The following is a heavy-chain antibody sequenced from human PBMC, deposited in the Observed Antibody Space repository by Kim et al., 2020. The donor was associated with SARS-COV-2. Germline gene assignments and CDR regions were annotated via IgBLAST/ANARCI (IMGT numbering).Heavy chain of an antibody. CDR1: GYTFTSYG. J-gene: IGHJ4*02. CDR3: ALYYYDSSGYYPFDY. CDR2: ISAYNGNT. Sequence: ASVKVSCKASGYTFTSYGISWVRQAPGQGLEWMGWISAYNGNTNYAQKLQGRVTMTTDTSTSTAYMELRSLRSDDTAVYYCALYYYDSSGYYPFDYWGQGTLVTVSS. D-gene: IGHD3-22*01. V-gene: IGHV1-18*01.